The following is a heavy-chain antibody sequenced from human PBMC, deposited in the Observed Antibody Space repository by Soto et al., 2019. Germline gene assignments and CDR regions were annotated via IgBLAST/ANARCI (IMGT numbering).Heavy chain of an antibody. CDR3: ARQYMVALDYGSGSPGTYYFDY. D-gene: IGHD3-10*01. Sequence: GASVKVSCKASGYTFTGYYMHWVRQAPGQGLEWMGRINPNSGGTNYAQKYQGWVTMTRDTSISTAYMELSRLRSDDTAVYYCARQYMVALDYGSGSPGTYYFDYWGQGTLVTVSS. V-gene: IGHV1-2*04. CDR2: INPNSGGT. CDR1: GYTFTGYY. J-gene: IGHJ4*02.